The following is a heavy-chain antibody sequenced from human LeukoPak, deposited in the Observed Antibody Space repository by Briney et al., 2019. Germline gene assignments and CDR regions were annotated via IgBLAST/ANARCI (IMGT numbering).Heavy chain of an antibody. CDR2: INPNSGGT. CDR3: AGGRFLEWLAFDY. Sequence: ASVKVSCKASGYTFTGYYMHWVRQAPGQGLEWMGWINPNSGGTNYAQKFQGRVTMTRDTSISTAYMELSRLRSDDTAVYYCAGGRFLEWLAFDYWGQGTLVTVSS. CDR1: GYTFTGYY. J-gene: IGHJ4*02. V-gene: IGHV1-2*02. D-gene: IGHD3-3*01.